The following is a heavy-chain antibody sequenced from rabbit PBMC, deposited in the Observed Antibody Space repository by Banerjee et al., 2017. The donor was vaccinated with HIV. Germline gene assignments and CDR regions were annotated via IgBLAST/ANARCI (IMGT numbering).Heavy chain of an antibody. V-gene: IGHV1S45*01. Sequence: QEQLEESGGDLVKPEGSLTLTCTASRFSFNNKYVMCWVRQAPGKGLEWIGTIYAGSSGSAYYASWVNGRFTISKTSSTTVTLQMTSLTAADTATYFCARDLAGVIGWNFNFWGQGTLVTVS. CDR3: ARDLAGVIGWNFNF. D-gene: IGHD4-1*01. CDR1: RFSFNNKYV. CDR2: IYAGSSGSA. J-gene: IGHJ3*01.